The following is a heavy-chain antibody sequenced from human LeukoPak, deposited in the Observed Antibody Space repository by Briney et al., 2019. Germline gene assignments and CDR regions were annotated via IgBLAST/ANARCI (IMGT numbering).Heavy chain of an antibody. CDR1: GFTFSSYG. CDR3: ARDHGSSDAFDI. Sequence: PGGSLRLSCAASGFTFSSYGMSWVRQAPGKGLEWVSGINWNGGSTGYADSVKGRFTISRDNAKNSLYLQMNSLRAEDTALYYCARDHGSSDAFDIWGQGTMVTVSS. D-gene: IGHD6-6*01. J-gene: IGHJ3*02. V-gene: IGHV3-20*04. CDR2: INWNGGST.